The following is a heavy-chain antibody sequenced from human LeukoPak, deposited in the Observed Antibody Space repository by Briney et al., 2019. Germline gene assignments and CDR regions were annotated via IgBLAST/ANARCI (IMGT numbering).Heavy chain of an antibody. V-gene: IGHV4-39*01. CDR3: ARRGYDSSGYYYAY. CDR1: GFTFSDYY. J-gene: IGHJ4*02. D-gene: IGHD3-22*01. CDR2: IYYSGST. Sequence: PGGSLRLSCAASGFTFSDYYMSWIRQPPGKGLEWIGSIYYSGSTYYNPSLKSRVTISVDTSKNQFSLKLSSVTAADTAVYYCARRGYDSSGYYYAYWGQGTLVTVSS.